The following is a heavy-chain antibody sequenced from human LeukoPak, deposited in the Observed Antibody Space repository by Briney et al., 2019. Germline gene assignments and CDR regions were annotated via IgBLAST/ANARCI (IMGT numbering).Heavy chain of an antibody. V-gene: IGHV4-34*01. CDR2: INHSGST. CDR3: ARGRSDSDGPGQFAY. Sequence: PSETLSLTCAVYGGSFSGYYWSWIRQPPGKGLEWIGEINHSGSTNYNPSLKSRVTISVDTSKNQFSLKLSSVTAADTAVYYCARGRSDSDGPGQFAYWGQGTLVTVSS. J-gene: IGHJ4*02. CDR1: GGSFSGYY.